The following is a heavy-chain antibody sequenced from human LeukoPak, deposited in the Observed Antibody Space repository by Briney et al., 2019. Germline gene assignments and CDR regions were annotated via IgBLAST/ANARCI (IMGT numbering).Heavy chain of an antibody. CDR2: ISYDGSNK. J-gene: IGHJ4*02. CDR3: ANSGGVPGYYYDSSGYNDY. D-gene: IGHD3-22*01. Sequence: GGSLRLSCAASGFSFSSYGMHWVRQAPGKGLEWVAVISYDGSNKYYADSVKGRFTISRDNSKNTLYLQMNSLRAEDTAVYYCANSGGVPGYYYDSSGYNDYWGQGTLVTVSS. V-gene: IGHV3-30*18. CDR1: GFSFSSYG.